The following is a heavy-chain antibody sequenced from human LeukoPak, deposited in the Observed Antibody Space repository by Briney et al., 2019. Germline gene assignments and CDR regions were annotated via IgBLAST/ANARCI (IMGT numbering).Heavy chain of an antibody. V-gene: IGHV3-23*01. D-gene: IGHD2-15*01. J-gene: IGHJ4*02. Sequence: GGSLRLSCAASGFTFSHYAMSWVRQAPGKGLEWVSALGVSVSGYDCSTYYADSVKVLFTISRDNSKNTLYLKMNSLRAEDTAVYYCAKAQTFRGSGHYTYFDYWGQGALVTVSS. CDR1: GFTFSHYA. CDR2: LGVSVSGYDCST. CDR3: AKAQTFRGSGHYTYFDY.